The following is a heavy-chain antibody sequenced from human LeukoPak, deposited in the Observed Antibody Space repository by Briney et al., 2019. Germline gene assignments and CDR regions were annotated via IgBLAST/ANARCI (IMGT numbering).Heavy chain of an antibody. Sequence: PGGSLRLSCAASGFIFSSYVIHWVRQAPGKGLEWVAVISYDGSGEYYTHSVKGRFTIYRDNSKNTLYLQMNSLRTEDTAVYYCARVPYVSGTFDYWGQGTLVTVSS. CDR2: ISYDGSGE. V-gene: IGHV3-30-3*01. J-gene: IGHJ4*02. CDR1: GFIFSSYV. CDR3: ARVPYVSGTFDY. D-gene: IGHD3-10*01.